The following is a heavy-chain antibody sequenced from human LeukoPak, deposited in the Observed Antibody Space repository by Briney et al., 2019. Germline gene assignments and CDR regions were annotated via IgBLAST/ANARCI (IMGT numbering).Heavy chain of an antibody. CDR2: INHSGST. CDR3: ARGRRGRQVVSMDV. CDR1: GGSFSGYY. V-gene: IGHV4-34*01. D-gene: IGHD2-2*01. J-gene: IGHJ6*03. Sequence: SETLSLTCAVYGGSFSGYYWSWIRQPPGKGLEWIGEINHSGSTNYNPSLRSRVTISVDTSKNQFSLKLSSVTAADTAVYYCARGRRGRQVVSMDVWGKGTTVTVSS.